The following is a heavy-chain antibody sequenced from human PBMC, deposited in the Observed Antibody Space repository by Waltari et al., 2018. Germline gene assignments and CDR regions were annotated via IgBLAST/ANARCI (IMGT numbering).Heavy chain of an antibody. CDR1: GGSITNTKHY. D-gene: IGHD5-12*01. CDR2: MSYLGAT. V-gene: IGHV4-39*01. J-gene: IGHJ3*01. Sequence: QLQLQESGPGLVKPSETLSLPCSVPGGSITNTKHYWGWIRKPPGQGLEWIGTMSYLGATYSSPSLKSRVTISRDTSTNQLSLKLGSVTAADTAMYYCATYIGASVGTAAFDVWGQGTMVTVSS. CDR3: ATYIGASVGTAAFDV.